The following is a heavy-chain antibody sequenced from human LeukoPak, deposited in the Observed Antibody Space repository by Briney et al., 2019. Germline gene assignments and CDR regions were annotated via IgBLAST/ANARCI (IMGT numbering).Heavy chain of an antibody. CDR2: IYTSGST. V-gene: IGHV4-4*09. CDR1: GGSISSYY. J-gene: IGHJ3*02. CDR3: ARLPTDCSSTSCYYNAFDI. Sequence: SETLSLTCTVSGGSISSYYWSWIRQPRGKELEWIGYIYTSGSTNYNPSLKSRVTISVDTSKNQFSLKLSSVTAADTAVYYCARLPTDCSSTSCYYNAFDIWGQGTMVTVSS. D-gene: IGHD2-2*01.